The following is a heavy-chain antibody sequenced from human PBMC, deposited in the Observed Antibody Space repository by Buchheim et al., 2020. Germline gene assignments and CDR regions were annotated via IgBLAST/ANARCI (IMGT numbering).Heavy chain of an antibody. D-gene: IGHD3-3*01. V-gene: IGHV4-34*01. CDR2: INHSGST. CDR3: ARSTIFGDSAYYYYYGMDV. J-gene: IGHJ6*02. CDR1: GGSFSGYY. Sequence: QVQLQQWGAGLLKPSETLSLTCAVYGGSFSGYYWSWIRQPPGKGLEWIGEINHSGSTNYNPSLKSRVTISVDTSKNQFSLKLSSVTAADTAVYYCARSTIFGDSAYYYYYGMDVWGQGTT.